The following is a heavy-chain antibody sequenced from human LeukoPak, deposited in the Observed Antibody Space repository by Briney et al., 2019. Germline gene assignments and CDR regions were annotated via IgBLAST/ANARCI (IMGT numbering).Heavy chain of an antibody. V-gene: IGHV4-39*07. D-gene: IGHD3-10*01. CDR2: IYYSGST. CDR3: ARATMVRGVMFDP. J-gene: IGHJ5*02. Sequence: PSETLSLTCTVSGGSISSSSYYWGWIRQPPGKGLEWIGSIYYSGSTYYNPSLKSRVTISVDTSKNQFSLKLSSVTAADTAVYYCARATMVRGVMFDPWGQGTLVTVSS. CDR1: GGSISSSSYY.